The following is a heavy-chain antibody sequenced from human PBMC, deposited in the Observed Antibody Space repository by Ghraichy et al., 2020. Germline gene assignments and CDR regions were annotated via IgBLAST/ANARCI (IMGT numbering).Heavy chain of an antibody. V-gene: IGHV3-23*01. Sequence: GGSLRLSCAASGFTFSSYAMSWVRQAPGKGLEWVSAISGSGGSTYYADSVKGRFTISRDNSKNTLYLQMNSLRAEDTAVYYCAKDGPILAFKYSSGWYYFDYWGQGTLVTVSS. J-gene: IGHJ4*02. D-gene: IGHD6-19*01. CDR1: GFTFSSYA. CDR3: AKDGPILAFKYSSGWYYFDY. CDR2: ISGSGGST.